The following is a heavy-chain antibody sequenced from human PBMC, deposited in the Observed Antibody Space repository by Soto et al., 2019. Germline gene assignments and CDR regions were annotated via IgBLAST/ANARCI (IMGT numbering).Heavy chain of an antibody. Sequence: QVQLQESGPGLVKPSQTVSLTCTVSGGSISSGGYYWGWIRHHPGKGLEWIGYIFYVESTFYSTALKSGCSILVDTSNNHCSRKLGFVTAVDAAVYYCAGGWVDVDAFDIWGRGRM. D-gene: IGHD6-19*01. CDR2: IFYVEST. CDR1: GGSISSGGYY. V-gene: IGHV4-31*03. CDR3: AGGWVDVDAFDI. J-gene: IGHJ3*02.